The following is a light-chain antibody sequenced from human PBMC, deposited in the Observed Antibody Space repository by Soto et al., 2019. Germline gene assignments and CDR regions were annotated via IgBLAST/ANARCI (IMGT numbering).Light chain of an antibody. Sequence: QSVLTQPPSVSAAPGQTVTISCSGSSSNIGKNYVSWYQQVPGTAPKLLNYDENKRPSGIPDRFSGSKSGTSATLGITGLQTGDEADYYCGSWDSSLMAVVFGGGTQLTVL. CDR3: GSWDSSLMAVV. J-gene: IGLJ2*01. V-gene: IGLV1-51*01. CDR2: DEN. CDR1: SSNIGKNY.